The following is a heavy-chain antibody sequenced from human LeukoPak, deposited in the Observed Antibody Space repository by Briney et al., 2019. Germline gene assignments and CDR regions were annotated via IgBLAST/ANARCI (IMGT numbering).Heavy chain of an antibody. Sequence: GRSLRLSCVVSGFTFSTYGMHWVRQAPGKGLEWVAIISYDGSDKYYADSVKGRFTISRDNSKNTLYLQMNSLRVEDTAVYYCAKELHSKDAFDIWGQGTMVTVSS. V-gene: IGHV3-30*18. CDR1: GFTFSTYG. CDR2: ISYDGSDK. D-gene: IGHD2-21*01. J-gene: IGHJ3*02. CDR3: AKELHSKDAFDI.